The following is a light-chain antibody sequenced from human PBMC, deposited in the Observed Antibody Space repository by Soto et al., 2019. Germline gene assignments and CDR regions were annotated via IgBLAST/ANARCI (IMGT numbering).Light chain of an antibody. V-gene: IGLV2-14*03. Sequence: QSVLTQPASVSVSPGQSIAISCTGTSSDVGGYNYVSWYQQHPGKAPKLMIYDVTSRPSGVSDRFSGSKSGTTASLTISGLQAEDEADYYCCSYTSSTIYVFGTGTKVTVL. J-gene: IGLJ1*01. CDR3: CSYTSSTIYV. CDR2: DVT. CDR1: SSDVGGYNY.